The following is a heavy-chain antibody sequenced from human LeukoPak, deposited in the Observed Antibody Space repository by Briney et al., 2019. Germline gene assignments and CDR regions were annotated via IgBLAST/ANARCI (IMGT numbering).Heavy chain of an antibody. V-gene: IGHV4-59*08. CDR1: GGSISSYY. CDR3: ARGGDHYGSGPRDY. CDR2: IYYSGST. Sequence: SETLSLTCTVSGGSISSYYWNWIRQPPGKGLEWIGYIYYSGSTNYNPSLKSRVTISVDTSKNQFSLKLSSVTAADTAVYYCARGGDHYGSGPRDYWGPGTLVTVSS. D-gene: IGHD3-10*01. J-gene: IGHJ4*02.